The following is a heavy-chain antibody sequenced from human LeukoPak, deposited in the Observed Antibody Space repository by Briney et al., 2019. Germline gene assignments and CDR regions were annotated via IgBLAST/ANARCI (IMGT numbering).Heavy chain of an antibody. Sequence: PVKVSCKASGGTFSSYAISWVRQAPGQGLEWMGGIIPIFGTANYAQKFQGRVTITADESTSTAYMELSSLRSEDTAVYYCARNLEPYVLLWFGELFDWGQGTLVTVSS. V-gene: IGHV1-69*13. J-gene: IGHJ4*02. CDR2: IIPIFGTA. D-gene: IGHD3-10*01. CDR3: ARNLEPYVLLWFGELFD. CDR1: GGTFSSYA.